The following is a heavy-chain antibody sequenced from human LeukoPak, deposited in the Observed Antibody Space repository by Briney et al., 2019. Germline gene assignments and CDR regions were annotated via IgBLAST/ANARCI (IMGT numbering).Heavy chain of an antibody. Sequence: GGSLRLSCAASGFTVSNNDMSWVRQAPGKVLEWVSVIYSGGRTFYADSVKGRFTISRDNSKNTLYLQMNSLRAEDTAVYYCAIYDSSGYYNYWGQGTLVTVSS. J-gene: IGHJ4*02. D-gene: IGHD3-22*01. V-gene: IGHV3-53*01. CDR3: AIYDSSGYYNY. CDR2: IYSGGRT. CDR1: GFTVSNND.